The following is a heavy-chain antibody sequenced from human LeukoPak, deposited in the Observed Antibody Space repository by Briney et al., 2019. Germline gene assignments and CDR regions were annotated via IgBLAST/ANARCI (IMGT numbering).Heavy chain of an antibody. Sequence: PSETLSLTCPVSGGSIRGYYWSWIRQPPGKGLEWIGHIYYSGSTNYNPSLKSRVTISVHTSKNQFSLKMTSVTAADTAVYYCVRHPWRMGSRDYNFDDWGQGTLVTVSS. J-gene: IGHJ4*02. D-gene: IGHD3-16*01. V-gene: IGHV4-59*08. CDR2: IYYSGST. CDR3: VRHPWRMGSRDYNFDD. CDR1: GGSIRGYY.